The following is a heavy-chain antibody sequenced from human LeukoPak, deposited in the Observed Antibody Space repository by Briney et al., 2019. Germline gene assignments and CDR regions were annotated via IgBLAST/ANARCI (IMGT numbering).Heavy chain of an antibody. CDR2: INHSGST. D-gene: IGHD3-3*01. J-gene: IGHJ4*02. CDR3: ARRITIFGVVIIHGFFDY. CDR1: GGSFSGYY. Sequence: SETLSLTCAVYGGSFSGYYWSWVRQPPGKGLEGIGEINHSGSTNYNPSLKRRVTISVDTSKNQFSLKLSSVTAADTAVYYCARRITIFGVVIIHGFFDYWGQGTLVTVSS. V-gene: IGHV4-34*01.